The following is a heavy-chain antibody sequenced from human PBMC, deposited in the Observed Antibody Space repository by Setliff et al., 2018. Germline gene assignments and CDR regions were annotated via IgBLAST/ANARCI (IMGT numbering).Heavy chain of an antibody. D-gene: IGHD4-17*01. J-gene: IGHJ1*01. CDR3: ARRAVTAEYFQH. CDR2: IYPGDSDT. V-gene: IGHV5-51*01. CDR1: GYSFTTYW. Sequence: GESLTISCKGSGYSFTTYWIGWVRQMPGKGLEWMGIIYPGDSDTRYSPSFQGQVTISADKSISTAYLQLSSLKASDTAIYYCARRAVTAEYFQHWGHGTLVTSPQ.